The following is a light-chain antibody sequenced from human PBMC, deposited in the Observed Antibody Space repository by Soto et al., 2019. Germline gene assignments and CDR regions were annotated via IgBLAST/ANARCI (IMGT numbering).Light chain of an antibody. CDR2: WAS. V-gene: IGKV4-1*01. J-gene: IGKJ2*01. CDR1: QSVLYSSNNKNY. Sequence: DIVMTKSPDSLAVSLGERATINCKSSQSVLYSSNNKNYLAWYQQRPGQPPKLPIYWASTRESGVPDRFSGRGSGTDFTLTITSLQAADVAVYYCQQYESTPPTFGQGTKLEIK. CDR3: QQYESTPPT.